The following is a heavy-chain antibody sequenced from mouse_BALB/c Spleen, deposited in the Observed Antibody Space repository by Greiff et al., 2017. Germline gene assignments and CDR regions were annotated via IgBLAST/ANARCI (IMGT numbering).Heavy chain of an antibody. J-gene: IGHJ3*01. V-gene: IGHV5-6*01. Sequence: EVKVVESGGDLVKPGGSLKLSCAASGFTFSSYGMSWVRQTPDKRLEWVATISSGGSYTYYPDSVKGRFTISRDNAKNTLYLQMSSLKSEDTAMYYCARQGLGWFAYWGQGTLVTVSA. D-gene: IGHD4-1*01. CDR2: ISSGGSYT. CDR3: ARQGLGWFAY. CDR1: GFTFSSYG.